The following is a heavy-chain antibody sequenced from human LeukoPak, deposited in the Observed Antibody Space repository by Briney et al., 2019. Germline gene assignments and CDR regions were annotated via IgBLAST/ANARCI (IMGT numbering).Heavy chain of an antibody. V-gene: IGHV3-30-3*01. CDR1: GFTFGSYA. D-gene: IGHD1-26*01. CDR3: GRRLGMVGATTGRGFDF. Sequence: GGSLRLSCAASGFTFGSYAMHWVRQAPGKGLEWVAVMSYDGSNKYYADSVKGRFTISRDNSMNTLYLQMNSLRAEDTAVYYCGRRLGMVGATTGRGFDFWGQGTLVIVSS. J-gene: IGHJ4*02. CDR2: MSYDGSNK.